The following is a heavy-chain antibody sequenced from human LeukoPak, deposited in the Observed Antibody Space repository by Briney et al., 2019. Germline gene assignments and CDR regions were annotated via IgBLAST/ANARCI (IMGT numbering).Heavy chain of an antibody. CDR3: ARLIDRRDGYNYVDY. CDR1: GGSISSYY. J-gene: IGHJ4*02. Sequence: SETLSLTCTVSGGSISSYYWSRIRQPPGKGLEWIGYIYYSGSTNYNPSLKSRVTISVDTSKNQFSLKLSSVTAADTAVYYCARLIDRRDGYNYVDYWGQGTLVTVSS. D-gene: IGHD5-24*01. CDR2: IYYSGST. V-gene: IGHV4-59*08.